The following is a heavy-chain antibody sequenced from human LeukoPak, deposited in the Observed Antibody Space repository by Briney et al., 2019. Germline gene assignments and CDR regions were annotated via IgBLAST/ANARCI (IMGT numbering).Heavy chain of an antibody. CDR1: GGTFSSYA. CDR2: IIPIFGTA. J-gene: IGHJ4*02. Sequence: ASVKVSCKASGGTFSSYAISWVRQAPGQGLERMGGIIPIFGTANYAQKFQGRVTITADESTSTAYMELSSLRSEDTAVYYCARVRQNDFWSGYYYDYWGQGTLVTVSS. CDR3: ARVRQNDFWSGYYYDY. D-gene: IGHD3-3*01. V-gene: IGHV1-69*13.